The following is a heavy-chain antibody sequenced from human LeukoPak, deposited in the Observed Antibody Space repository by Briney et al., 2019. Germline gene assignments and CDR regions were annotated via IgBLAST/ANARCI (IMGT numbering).Heavy chain of an antibody. D-gene: IGHD5-24*01. CDR1: GFTFSSSW. V-gene: IGHV3-7*01. CDR2: IKADGSEK. Sequence: GGSLRLFCAASGFTFSSSWMSWVRQAPGKRVEWVANIKADGSEKHYVDSVKGRFTISRDNAKTSLYLQMNSLKVEDTAVYYCLMAVELIPYWGQGTLVTVSS. CDR3: LMAVELIPY. J-gene: IGHJ4*02.